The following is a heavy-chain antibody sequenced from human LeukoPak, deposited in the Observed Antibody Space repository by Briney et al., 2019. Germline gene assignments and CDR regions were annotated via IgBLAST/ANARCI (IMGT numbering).Heavy chain of an antibody. CDR3: ARQDEYNLNEVYYFDY. Sequence: ASVKVSCKASGYTFTSYGLSWVRQAPGQGLEWMGWISTYNGNTNYAQKLQGRVTMTTDTSTSTAYMELRSLRSDDTAVYYCARQDEYNLNEVYYFDYWGQGILVTVSS. CDR2: ISTYNGNT. J-gene: IGHJ4*02. D-gene: IGHD1-20*01. CDR1: GYTFTSYG. V-gene: IGHV1-18*01.